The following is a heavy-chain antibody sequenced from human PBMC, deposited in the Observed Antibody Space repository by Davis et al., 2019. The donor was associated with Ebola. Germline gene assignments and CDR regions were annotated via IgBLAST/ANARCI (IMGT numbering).Heavy chain of an antibody. J-gene: IGHJ4*02. V-gene: IGHV4-59*08. CDR1: GGSISRYY. CDR3: ARHVGIAVAGTVDY. CDR2: ISHSGNT. Sequence: PSETLSLTCTVSGGSISRYYWSWIRQPPGKGLEWIGYISHSGNTNYNPSLKSRVSISVDTSKNHFSLKLSSVTATDTAVYYCARHVGIAVAGTVDYWGQGTLVSVSS. D-gene: IGHD6-19*01.